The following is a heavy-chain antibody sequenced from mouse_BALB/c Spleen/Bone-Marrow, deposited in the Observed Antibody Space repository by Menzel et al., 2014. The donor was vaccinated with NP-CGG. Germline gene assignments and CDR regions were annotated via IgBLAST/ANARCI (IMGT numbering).Heavy chain of an antibody. V-gene: IGHV14-3*02. CDR3: ARWDGNYIYAIDY. Sequence: VTLKESGAELVKPGASVKLSCTASGFNIKDTYMHWVKQRPEQGLEWIGRIDPANGNTKYDPKFQGKATITADTSSNTAYLQLSSLTSEDTAVYYCARWDGNYIYAIDYWGQGTSVTVSS. CDR1: GFNIKDTY. CDR2: IDPANGNT. D-gene: IGHD2-1*01. J-gene: IGHJ4*01.